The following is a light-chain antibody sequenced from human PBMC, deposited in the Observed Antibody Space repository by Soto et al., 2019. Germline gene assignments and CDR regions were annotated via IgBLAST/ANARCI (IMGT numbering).Light chain of an antibody. CDR1: TSDFGFYNY. CDR3: SSYTSSTAYV. Sequence: QSVLTQPASVSGSPGQSITISCTGTTSDFGFYNYVSWYQHHPGKAPKLLIYEVTNRHSGVSNRFSGSKSGNTASLTISGLQAEDEADYYCSSYTSSTAYVFGSGTQVTVL. CDR2: EVT. V-gene: IGLV2-14*01. J-gene: IGLJ1*01.